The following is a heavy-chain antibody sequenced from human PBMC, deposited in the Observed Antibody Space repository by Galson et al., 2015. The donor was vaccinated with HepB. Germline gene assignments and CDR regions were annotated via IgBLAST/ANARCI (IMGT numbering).Heavy chain of an antibody. CDR3: AREESRRTTEPPGIAVAGTEYYFDY. V-gene: IGHV1-69*04. J-gene: IGHJ4*02. D-gene: IGHD6-19*01. CDR1: GGTFSGYT. CDR2: IIPILGIA. Sequence: SVKVSCKASGGTFSGYTISWVRQAPGQGLEWMGRIIPILGIANYAQKFQGRVTITGDKSTSTAYMGLSSLRSEDTAVYYCAREESRRTTEPPGIAVAGTEYYFDYWGQGTLVTVSS.